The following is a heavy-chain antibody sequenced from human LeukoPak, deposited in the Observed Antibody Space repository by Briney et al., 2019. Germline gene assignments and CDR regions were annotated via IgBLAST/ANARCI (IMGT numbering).Heavy chain of an antibody. Sequence: SVKVSCKASGYTFTNYGISWVRQAPGQGLEWMGGIIPIFGTANYAQKFQGRVTITADESTSTAYMELSSLRSEDTAVYYCARATMVRGVIIKIMDVWGQGTTVTVSS. CDR1: GYTFTNYG. D-gene: IGHD3-10*01. V-gene: IGHV1-69*13. J-gene: IGHJ6*02. CDR3: ARATMVRGVIIKIMDV. CDR2: IIPIFGTA.